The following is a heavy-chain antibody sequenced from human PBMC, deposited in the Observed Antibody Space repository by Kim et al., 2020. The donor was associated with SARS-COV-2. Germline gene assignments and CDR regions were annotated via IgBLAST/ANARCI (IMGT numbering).Heavy chain of an antibody. CDR2: IYYSGST. V-gene: IGHV4-39*01. J-gene: IGHJ3*02. D-gene: IGHD2-15*01. Sequence: SETLSLTCTVSGGSISSSSYYWGWIRQPPGKGLEWIGSIYYSGSTYYNPSLKSRVTISVDTSKNQFSLKLSSVTAADTAVYYCARHACSGGSWRGMCAFDIWGQGTMVTVSS. CDR3: ARHACSGGSWRGMCAFDI. CDR1: GGSISSSSYY.